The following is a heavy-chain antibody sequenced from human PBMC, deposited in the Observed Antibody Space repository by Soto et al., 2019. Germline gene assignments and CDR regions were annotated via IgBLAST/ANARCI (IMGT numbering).Heavy chain of an antibody. CDR2: VSAYNGER. D-gene: IGHD6-6*01. J-gene: IGHJ4*01. V-gene: IGHV1-18*01. Sequence: QVQLVQSGAEVKKPGASVKVSCKASGYTFTNYGINWVRQAPGQGLEWLGWVSAYNGERRYAHRVQARVIMTTDTSTTTAYMELRSLRSDDTAVYYCSRRTSIPASGNYWGQGTLVTVSS. CDR3: SRRTSIPASGNY. CDR1: GYTFTNYG.